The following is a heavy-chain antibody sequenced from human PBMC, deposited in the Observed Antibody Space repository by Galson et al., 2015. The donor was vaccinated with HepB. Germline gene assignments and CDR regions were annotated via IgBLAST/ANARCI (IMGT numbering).Heavy chain of an antibody. CDR3: ARPGAYYYDSSGPSGAFDI. D-gene: IGHD3-22*01. CDR1: GYSFIHYW. Sequence: VKKPGESLRISCKASGYSFIHYWIGWVRQMPGKGLEWMGSVSPGDSGTKYSPSFQGQVTISVDKSITTAFLQWSSLKASDTAMYYCARPGAYYYDSSGPSGAFDIWGQGTMVTVSS. CDR2: VSPGDSGT. V-gene: IGHV5-51*01. J-gene: IGHJ3*02.